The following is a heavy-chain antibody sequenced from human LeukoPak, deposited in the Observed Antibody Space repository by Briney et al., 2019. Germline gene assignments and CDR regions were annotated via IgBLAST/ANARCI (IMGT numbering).Heavy chain of an antibody. J-gene: IGHJ6*01. Sequence: GGSLRLSCAASGFTFSSYAMHWVRQAPGKGLEWVAVISYDGSNKYYADSVKGRFTISRDNSKNTLYLQMNSLRAEDTAVYYCARELLGMDVWGQRDHGHRLL. CDR1: GFTFSSYA. V-gene: IGHV3-30*04. D-gene: IGHD2-15*01. CDR2: ISYDGSNK. CDR3: ARELLGMDV.